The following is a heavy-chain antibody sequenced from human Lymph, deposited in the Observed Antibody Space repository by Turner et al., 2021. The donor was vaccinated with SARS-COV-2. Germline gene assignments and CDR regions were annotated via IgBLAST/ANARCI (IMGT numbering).Heavy chain of an antibody. CDR2: IYYRGST. D-gene: IGHD2-21*02. CDR1: GGSMNSNY. J-gene: IGHJ5*02. CDR3: ARETVNNWVDP. Sequence: QVQLQESGPRLVNPLETLSLTCTVSGGSMNSNYWSWIRQPPGKRLEWIGYIYYRGSTNYNPSLESRVTISVDTSRKQFSLNLTSVTAADTAIYYCARETVNNWVDPWGQGTLVTVSS. V-gene: IGHV4-59*01.